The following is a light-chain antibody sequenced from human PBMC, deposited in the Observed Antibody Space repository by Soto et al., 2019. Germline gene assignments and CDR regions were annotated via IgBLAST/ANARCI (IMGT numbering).Light chain of an antibody. CDR3: MQGLQAPLT. CDR2: WGS. V-gene: IGKV2-28*01. CDR1: QSLLHSNGYNY. J-gene: IGKJ4*01. Sequence: DIVMTQSPFSLPVTPGEPASISCRSSQSLLHSNGYNYLEWYLQKPGQAPHLLIYWGSNRASGVPERFSGSGSGTDFTLKISRVEAEDVGVYYCMQGLQAPLTVGEGTKVEIK.